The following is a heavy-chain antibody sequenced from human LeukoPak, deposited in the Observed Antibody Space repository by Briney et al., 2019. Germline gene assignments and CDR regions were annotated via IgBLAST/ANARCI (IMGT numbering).Heavy chain of an antibody. CDR2: INHSGST. J-gene: IGHJ6*03. CDR3: ARRRSSSWYYYYYMDV. V-gene: IGHV4-4*02. D-gene: IGHD6-13*01. CDR1: GGSISSSNW. Sequence: SETLSLTCAVSGGSISSSNWWSWVRQPPGKGLEWIGEINHSGSTNYNPSLKSRVTISVDTSKNQFSLKLSSVTAADTAVYYCARRRSSSWYYYYYMDVWGKGTTVTISS.